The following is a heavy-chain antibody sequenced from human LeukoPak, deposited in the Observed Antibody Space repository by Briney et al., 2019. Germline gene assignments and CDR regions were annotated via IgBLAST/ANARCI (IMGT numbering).Heavy chain of an antibody. CDR2: IYTSGST. CDR3: AREALSSGWYVGVGDAFDI. J-gene: IGHJ3*02. Sequence: PSQTLSLTCTVSGGSISSGGYYWSWIRQPAGKGLEWIGRIYTSGSTNYNPSLKSRVTMSVDTSKNQFSLKLSSVTAADTAVYYCAREALSSGWYVGVGDAFDIWGQGTMVTVSS. D-gene: IGHD6-19*01. CDR1: GGSISSGGYY. V-gene: IGHV4-61*02.